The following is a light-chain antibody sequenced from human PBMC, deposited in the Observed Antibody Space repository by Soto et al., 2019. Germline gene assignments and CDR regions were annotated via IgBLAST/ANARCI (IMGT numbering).Light chain of an antibody. V-gene: IGKV3-11*01. Sequence: VLTPSPATLSLSPGDRATLSCRAGQNINNFIAWYQHKPGQAPRLLIYDASNRATGIPGRFSGSGSGTDFTLTITSLESEDFAVYYCQHRGRFGQGTKVDIK. J-gene: IGKJ1*01. CDR2: DAS. CDR1: QNINNF. CDR3: QHRGR.